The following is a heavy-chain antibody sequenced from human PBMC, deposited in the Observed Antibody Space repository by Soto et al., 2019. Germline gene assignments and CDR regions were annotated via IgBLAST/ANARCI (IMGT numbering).Heavy chain of an antibody. Sequence: ASVKVSCRASGYTFTSYDINWVRQATGQGLEWMGWMNPNSGNTGYAQKFRGRVTMTRNTSIGTAYMELSSLRSEDTAVYYCARGLYSGYDLDYWGQGTLVTVSS. CDR2: MNPNSGNT. CDR3: ARGLYSGYDLDY. V-gene: IGHV1-8*01. D-gene: IGHD5-12*01. CDR1: GYTFTSYD. J-gene: IGHJ4*02.